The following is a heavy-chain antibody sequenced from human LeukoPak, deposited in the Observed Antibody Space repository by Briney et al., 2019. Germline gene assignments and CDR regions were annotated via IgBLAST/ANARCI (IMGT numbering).Heavy chain of an antibody. CDR1: GGSISSSSYY. D-gene: IGHD1-26*01. Sequence: SETLSLTCTVSGGSISSSSYYWGWIRQPPGKGLEWIGSIYYSGSTYYNPSLKSRVTISVDTSKNQFSLKLSSVTAADTAVYYCARSRREELRDRAYRPIARYYFDYWGQGTLVTVSS. V-gene: IGHV4-39*07. CDR2: IYYSGST. J-gene: IGHJ4*02. CDR3: ARSRREELRDRAYRPIARYYFDY.